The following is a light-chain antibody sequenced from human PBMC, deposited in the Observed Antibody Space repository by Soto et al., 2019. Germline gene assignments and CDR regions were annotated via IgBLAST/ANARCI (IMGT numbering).Light chain of an antibody. CDR3: QQYGASPIYT. CDR1: QSVSSTY. Sequence: EIVLTQSPGTLSLSPGERATLSCRASQSVSSTYLAWYQQKPGQAPRLLIYGASSRATGTPDRFSGSGSGTDFTLTINRLEPEDFAVYYCQQYGASPIYTFGQGTKVDIK. J-gene: IGKJ2*01. V-gene: IGKV3-20*01. CDR2: GAS.